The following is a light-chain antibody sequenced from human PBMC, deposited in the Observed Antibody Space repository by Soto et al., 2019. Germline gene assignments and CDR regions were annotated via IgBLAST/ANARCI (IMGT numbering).Light chain of an antibody. Sequence: SYELTQPPSVSVAPGQAARIACGGNNIGSKSVHWYQQKPGQAPVMVVYDDSDRPSGIPERFSGSNSGDTATLTISGVEPGDEADYYCQVWDRGSDHDVFGSGTQLTVL. CDR3: QVWDRGSDHDV. J-gene: IGLJ1*01. CDR1: NIGSKS. CDR2: DDS. V-gene: IGLV3-21*02.